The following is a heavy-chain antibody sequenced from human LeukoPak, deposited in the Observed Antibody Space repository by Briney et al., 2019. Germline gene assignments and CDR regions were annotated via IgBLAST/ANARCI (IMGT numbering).Heavy chain of an antibody. CDR2: ISYDGSNK. CDR1: GFTFSSYG. V-gene: IGHV3-30*18. Sequence: GGSLRLSCAASGFTFSSYGMHWVRQAPGKGLEWVAVISYDGSNKYYADSVKGRFTISRDNSKNTLYLQMNSLRAEDTAVYYCAKDGPHWYYDSSGYFDYWGQGTLVTVSS. CDR3: AKDGPHWYYDSSGYFDY. J-gene: IGHJ4*02. D-gene: IGHD3-22*01.